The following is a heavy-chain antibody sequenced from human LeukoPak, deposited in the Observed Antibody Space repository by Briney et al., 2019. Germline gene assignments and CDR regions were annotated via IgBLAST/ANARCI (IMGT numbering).Heavy chain of an antibody. V-gene: IGHV3-21*01. Sequence: GGSLRLSCAASGFTFSSYSMNWVRQAPGKGLEWVSSISSSSSYIYYADSVKGRFTISRDSSENSLYLQMNSLRVEDTAVYYCARREAATGKKYFQYWGQGTLVTVSS. CDR3: ARREAATGKKYFQY. D-gene: IGHD6-13*01. CDR2: ISSSSSYI. CDR1: GFTFSSYS. J-gene: IGHJ1*01.